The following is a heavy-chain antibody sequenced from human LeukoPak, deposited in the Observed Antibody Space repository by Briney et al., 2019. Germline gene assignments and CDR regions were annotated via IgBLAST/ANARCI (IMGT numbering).Heavy chain of an antibody. D-gene: IGHD6-13*01. Sequence: SETLSLTCTVSGDSISRGDYYWSWIRQPPGKGLEWIGYIYYSGSTNYNPSLKSRVTISVDTSKNQFSLKLSSVTAADTAVYYCARQGRYSSSWYGENYFDYWGQGTLVTVSS. CDR2: IYYSGST. V-gene: IGHV4-61*08. CDR3: ARQGRYSSSWYGENYFDY. J-gene: IGHJ4*02. CDR1: GDSISRGDYY.